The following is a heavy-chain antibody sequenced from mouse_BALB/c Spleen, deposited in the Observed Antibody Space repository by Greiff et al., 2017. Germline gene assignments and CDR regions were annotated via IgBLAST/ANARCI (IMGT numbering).Heavy chain of an antibody. D-gene: IGHD2-4*01. CDR1: GFTFSSYT. CDR2: ISNGGGST. Sequence: EVQLVESGGGLVQPGGSLKLSCAASGFTFSSYTMSWVRQTPEKRLEWVAYISNGGGSTYYPDTVKGRFTISRDNAKNTLYLQMSSLKSEDTAMYYCARQQYDYGAWFAYWGQGTLVTVSA. CDR3: ARQQYDYGAWFAY. V-gene: IGHV5-12-2*01. J-gene: IGHJ3*01.